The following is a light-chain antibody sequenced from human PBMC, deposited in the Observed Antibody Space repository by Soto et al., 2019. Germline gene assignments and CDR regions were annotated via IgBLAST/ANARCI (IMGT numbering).Light chain of an antibody. V-gene: IGKV3-11*01. CDR1: QRVSSS. CDR2: DAS. Sequence: EIVMTQSPATLSLSPGERVTLSCRATQRVSSSVAWYQQKSGQAPRLLIYDASVRATGIPARFSGSGSGTDFTLTISSLEPEDFAVYYCQLSQQRSNWPPITFGQGTRLEIK. CDR3: QQRSNWPPIT. J-gene: IGKJ5*01.